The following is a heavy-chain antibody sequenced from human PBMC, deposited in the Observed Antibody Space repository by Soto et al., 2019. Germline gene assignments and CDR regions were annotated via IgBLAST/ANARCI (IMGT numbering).Heavy chain of an antibody. D-gene: IGHD2-2*01. J-gene: IGHJ6*02. CDR3: AREGFYAMDV. V-gene: IGHV3-48*03. CDR2: ISSSGETV. CDR1: GFTFSSYE. Sequence: GGSLRLSCEVSGFTFSSYEMYWVRQAQGKGLGWVAYISSSGETVYYAGPVQGRFTISRDNAKNSLYLQMSSLGAEDTAVYYCAREGFYAMDVWGQGTTVTVSS.